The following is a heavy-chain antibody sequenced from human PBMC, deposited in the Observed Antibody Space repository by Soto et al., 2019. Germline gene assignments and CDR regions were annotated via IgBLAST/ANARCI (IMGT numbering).Heavy chain of an antibody. CDR3: ARLTPDIVVVPAATLLGFFDY. CDR2: IYPGDSDT. CDR1: GYSFTSYW. V-gene: IGHV5-51*01. J-gene: IGHJ4*02. D-gene: IGHD2-2*01. Sequence: GESLKISCKGSGYSFTSYWIGWVRQMPGKGLEWMGIIYPGDSDTRYSPSFQGQVTISADKSISTAYLQWSSLKASDTAMHYCARLTPDIVVVPAATLLGFFDYWGQGTLVTVSS.